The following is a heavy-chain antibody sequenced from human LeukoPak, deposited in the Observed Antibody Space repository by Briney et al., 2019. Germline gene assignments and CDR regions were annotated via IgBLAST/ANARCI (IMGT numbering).Heavy chain of an antibody. J-gene: IGHJ4*02. CDR1: RFTFSSYS. V-gene: IGHV3-21*01. D-gene: IGHD3-3*01. Sequence: GGSLRLSCAASRFTFSSYSMNWVRQAPGKGLEWVSSISSSSSYIYYADSVKGRFTISRDNAKNSLYLQMNSLRAEDTAVYYCARVGGQRYYDFWSGSYYFDYWGQGTLVTVSS. CDR2: ISSSSSYI. CDR3: ARVGGQRYYDFWSGSYYFDY.